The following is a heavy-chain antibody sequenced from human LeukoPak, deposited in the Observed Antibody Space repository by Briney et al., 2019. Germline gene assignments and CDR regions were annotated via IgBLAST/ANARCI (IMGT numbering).Heavy chain of an antibody. CDR1: GFTFNRYR. CDR2: ISYDGRYQ. D-gene: IGHD6-19*01. V-gene: IGHV3-30*04. CDR3: ARPSLSGWPFFGMDV. Sequence: GRSLRLSCAASGFTFNRYRLHWVRQAPGKGLEWVAVISYDGRYQFYADSVKGRFTVSRDNSKNTLSLQMNSLRAEDTAVYYCARPSLSGWPFFGMDVWGQGTTVTVSS. J-gene: IGHJ6*02.